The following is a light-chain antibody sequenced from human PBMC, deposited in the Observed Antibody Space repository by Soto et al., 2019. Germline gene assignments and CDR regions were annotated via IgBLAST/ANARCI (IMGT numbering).Light chain of an antibody. V-gene: IGKV3D-15*01. CDR3: QQYNNWRT. CDR2: GAS. J-gene: IGKJ2*01. Sequence: EIVMTQSPATLSVSPGERVTLSCRASQSVTNKLAWYQQKPGQPPRLLIFGASARATGIPGRFSGSGSGTELTLTISSLQSEDFAVYYCQQYNNWRTFGQGTKLEIK. CDR1: QSVTNK.